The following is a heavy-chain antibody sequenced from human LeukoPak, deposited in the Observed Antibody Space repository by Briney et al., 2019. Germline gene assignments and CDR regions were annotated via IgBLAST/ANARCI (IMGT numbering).Heavy chain of an antibody. Sequence: LTGGSLRLSCAASGFTFSSYAMSWVRQAPGKGLEWVSAISGSGGSIYYADSVKGRFTISRDNSKNTLYLQMNSLRAEDTAVCYCAKDQDIVATTTLNYWGQGTLVTVSS. V-gene: IGHV3-23*01. CDR3: AKDQDIVATTTLNY. CDR2: ISGSGGSI. D-gene: IGHD5-12*01. J-gene: IGHJ4*02. CDR1: GFTFSSYA.